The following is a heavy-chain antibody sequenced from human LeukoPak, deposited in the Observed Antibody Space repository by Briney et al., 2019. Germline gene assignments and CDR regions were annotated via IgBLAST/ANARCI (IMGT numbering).Heavy chain of an antibody. CDR3: ARDIRSYCSGGSCYSGTPWFDP. J-gene: IGHJ5*02. V-gene: IGHV1-2*02. CDR2: INPNSGGT. D-gene: IGHD2-15*01. CDR1: GYTFTGYY. Sequence: ASVKVSCTASGYTFTGYYMHWVRQAPGQGLEWMGWINPNSGGTNYAQKFQGRVTMTRDTSISTAYMELSRLRSGDTAVYYCARDIRSYCSGGSCYSGTPWFDPWGQGTLVTVSS.